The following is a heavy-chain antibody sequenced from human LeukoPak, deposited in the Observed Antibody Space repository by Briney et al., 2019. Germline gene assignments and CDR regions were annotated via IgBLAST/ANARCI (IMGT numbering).Heavy chain of an antibody. D-gene: IGHD6-13*01. CDR3: AKDYRGYSSSWRDY. V-gene: IGHV3-23*01. CDR2: ISGSGGST. CDR1: GDSISGYY. Sequence: ETLSLTCTVSGDSISGYYWSWIRQPPGKGLEWVSAISGSGGSTYYADSVKGRFTISRDNSKNTLYLQMNSLRAEDTAVYYCAKDYRGYSSSWRDYWGQGTLVTVSS. J-gene: IGHJ4*02.